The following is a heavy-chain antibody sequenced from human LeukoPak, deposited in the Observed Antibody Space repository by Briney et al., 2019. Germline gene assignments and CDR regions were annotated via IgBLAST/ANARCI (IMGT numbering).Heavy chain of an antibody. J-gene: IGHJ4*02. D-gene: IGHD1-14*01. CDR1: GGSISTYF. Sequence: SETLSLTCTVSGGSISTYFWSWIRQPPGKGLEWIGFIYYTGSTNYNPSLKSRVTISVDTSKNQFSLKLSSVTAADTAVYYCAGMRITTPTVRTLDYWGQGTLVTVSS. V-gene: IGHV4-59*01. CDR2: IYYTGST. CDR3: AGMRITTPTVRTLDY.